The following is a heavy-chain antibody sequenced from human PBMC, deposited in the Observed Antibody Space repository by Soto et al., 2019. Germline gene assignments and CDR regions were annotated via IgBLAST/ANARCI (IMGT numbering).Heavy chain of an antibody. J-gene: IGHJ6*02. CDR3: AAGVELEGYGMDV. Sequence: SVKVSCKASGFTFTSSAVQWVRQARGQRLEWIGWIVVGSGNTNYAQKFQERVTITRDMSTSTAYMELSSLRSEDTAVYYCAAGVELEGYGMDVWGQGTTVTISS. D-gene: IGHD1-1*01. CDR2: IVVGSGNT. CDR1: GFTFTSSA. V-gene: IGHV1-58*01.